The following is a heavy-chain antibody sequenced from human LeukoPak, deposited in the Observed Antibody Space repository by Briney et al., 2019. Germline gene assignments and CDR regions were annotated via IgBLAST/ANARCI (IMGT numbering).Heavy chain of an antibody. V-gene: IGHV3-30*04. J-gene: IGHJ6*03. CDR1: GFTFSSYA. Sequence: PGGSLRLSCAASGFTFSSYAMHWVRQAPGKGLEWVAVISYDGSNKYYADSVKGRFTISRDNSKNTLYLQMNSLRAEDTAVYYCVSRGVRIQLSLGDMDVWGKGTTVTVSS. CDR3: VSRGVRIQLSLGDMDV. CDR2: ISYDGSNK. D-gene: IGHD5-18*01.